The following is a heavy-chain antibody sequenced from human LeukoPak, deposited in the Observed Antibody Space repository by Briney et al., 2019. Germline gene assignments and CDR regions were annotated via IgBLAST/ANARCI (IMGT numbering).Heavy chain of an antibody. J-gene: IGHJ4*02. CDR1: GGSIGGHTFY. V-gene: IGHV4-39*07. CDR2: IYYNGNT. Sequence: PSETLSLTCNVSGGSIGGHTFYWGWIRQPPGKGLEWIGTIYYNGNTFYNPSLKSRVTISVDTSKNQFSLKLSSVTAADTAVYYCARSPFDDSSGLDYWGQGTLVTVSS. D-gene: IGHD3-22*01. CDR3: ARSPFDDSSGLDY.